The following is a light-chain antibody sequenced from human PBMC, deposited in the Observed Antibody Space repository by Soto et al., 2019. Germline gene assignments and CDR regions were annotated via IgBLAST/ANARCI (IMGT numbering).Light chain of an antibody. CDR3: QQRSNWPPIT. CDR2: DAS. J-gene: IGKJ5*01. CDR1: QGIGDT. V-gene: IGKV3-11*01. Sequence: EVVMRQSPATLSVSPGEGATLSCRASQGIGDTLAWYQHKPGQTPRLLIYDASHRAAGIPARFSGSGFGTDFTLTISSLEPEDAAVYYCQQRSNWPPITFGQGTRLEIK.